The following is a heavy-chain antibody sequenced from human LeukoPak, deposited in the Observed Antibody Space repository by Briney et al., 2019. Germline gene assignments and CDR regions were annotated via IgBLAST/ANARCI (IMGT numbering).Heavy chain of an antibody. CDR3: ASLDSRLGGMDV. CDR1: GGSLSGYY. V-gene: IGHV4-34*01. J-gene: IGHJ6*02. CDR2: INHSGST. Sequence: SETLSLTCAVYGGSLSGYYWSWIRQPPGKGLEWIGEINHSGSTNYNPSLKSRVTISVDTSKNQFSLKLSSVTAADTAVYYCASLDSRLGGMDVWGQGTTVTVSS. D-gene: IGHD3-22*01.